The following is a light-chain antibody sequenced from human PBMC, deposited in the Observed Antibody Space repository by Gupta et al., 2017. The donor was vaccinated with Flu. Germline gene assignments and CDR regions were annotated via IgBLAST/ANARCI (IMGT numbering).Light chain of an antibody. CDR1: RSSSNY. Sequence: ETLTTQSPATLSASLGETAPLSCSASRSSSNYLAWYQQKPGQAPRLLIYGASTRATGIPARCSGRGWGEEFTLTSSGLQYEDVVVYHWQQDKNLRTFGQGTKVEIK. J-gene: IGKJ1*01. V-gene: IGKV3-15*01. CDR2: GAS. CDR3: QQDKNLRT.